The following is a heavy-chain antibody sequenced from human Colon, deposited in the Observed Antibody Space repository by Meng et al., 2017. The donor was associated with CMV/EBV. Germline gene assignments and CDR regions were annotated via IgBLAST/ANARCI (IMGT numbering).Heavy chain of an antibody. CDR1: GGSISSNPHF. CDR3: ARRGTGGCVSVRAFDL. CDR2: IYYSGST. D-gene: IGHD5/OR15-5a*01. Sequence: SETLSLTCTVSGGSISSNPHFWDWVRQPPGPGLEWIGSIYYSGSTSFNPSLNSPVTISIDTSKNQFSLKLASVTAADTAVYYCARRGTGGCVSVRAFDLWGQGTLVTVS. V-gene: IGHV4-39*07. J-gene: IGHJ3*01.